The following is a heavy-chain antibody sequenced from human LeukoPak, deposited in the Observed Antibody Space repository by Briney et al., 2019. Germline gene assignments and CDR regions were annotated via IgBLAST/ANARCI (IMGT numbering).Heavy chain of an antibody. CDR1: GGTFSSYA. Sequence: GASVTVSCKASGGTFSSYAISWVRQAPGQGLEWMGGIIPIFGTANYAQKSQGRVTITADESTSTAYMELSSLRSEDTAVYYCNYCSGGSCYSSWVAFDIWGQGTMVTVSS. J-gene: IGHJ3*02. V-gene: IGHV1-69*01. D-gene: IGHD2-15*01. CDR2: IIPIFGTA. CDR3: NYCSGGSCYSSWVAFDI.